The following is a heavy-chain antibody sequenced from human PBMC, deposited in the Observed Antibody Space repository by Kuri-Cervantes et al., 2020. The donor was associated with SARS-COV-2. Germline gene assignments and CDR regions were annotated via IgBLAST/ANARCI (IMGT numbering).Heavy chain of an antibody. CDR3: ARRAMVAAIYDALDI. V-gene: IGHV4-59*08. CDR1: GGPISSYY. J-gene: IGHJ3*02. CDR2: IYYSGST. Sequence: SETLSLTCTVSGGPISSYYWSWIRQPPGKGLEWIGYIYYSGSTNYNPSLKSRVTISVDTSKNQFSLKLSSVTAADTAVYYCARRAMVAAIYDALDIWGQGTMVTVSS. D-gene: IGHD2-15*01.